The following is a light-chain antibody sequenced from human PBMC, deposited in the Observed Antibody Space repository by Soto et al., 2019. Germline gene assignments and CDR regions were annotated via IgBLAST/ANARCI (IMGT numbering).Light chain of an antibody. CDR2: EAS. CDR1: SSDVGGYNF. J-gene: IGLJ2*01. V-gene: IGLV2-8*01. Sequence: QSALTQPPSASGSPGQSVAISCTGTSSDVGGYNFVSWYQQHPDKAPKVLIYEASKRASGVPDRFSGSKSGNTASLTVSGLQAEDEADYYCSSYAGSNNVLFGGGTKLTVL. CDR3: SSYAGSNNVL.